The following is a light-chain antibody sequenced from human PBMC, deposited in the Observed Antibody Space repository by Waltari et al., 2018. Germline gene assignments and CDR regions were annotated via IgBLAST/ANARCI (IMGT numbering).Light chain of an antibody. V-gene: IGLV2-14*03. CDR1: SCHIGGVND. Sequence: QSALTQPASVSGSPGQSMTLPCTVTSCHIGGVNDVSCFQHHPRKAPRLKIYHVTNRPSGVSNRFSGSKSGNTASLTISGLQPEYESIYYCSSYTTSSLAHVLFGGGTKLTVL. J-gene: IGLJ3*02. CDR2: HVT. CDR3: SSYTTSSLAHVL.